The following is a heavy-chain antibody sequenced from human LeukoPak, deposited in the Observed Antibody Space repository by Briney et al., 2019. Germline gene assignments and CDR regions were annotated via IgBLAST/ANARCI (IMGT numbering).Heavy chain of an antibody. D-gene: IGHD6-13*01. CDR2: IKQDESEK. CDR1: GFTLSNYW. Sequence: PGGSLRLSCTASGFTLSNYWMSWVRQSPEKGLEWVANIKQDESEKVYVDSVKGRFTISRDNAKSSLYLQMSGLRADDTAVYYCARDPYSSTWSYGMDIWGQGTTVTVS. V-gene: IGHV3-7*05. CDR3: ARDPYSSTWSYGMDI. J-gene: IGHJ6*02.